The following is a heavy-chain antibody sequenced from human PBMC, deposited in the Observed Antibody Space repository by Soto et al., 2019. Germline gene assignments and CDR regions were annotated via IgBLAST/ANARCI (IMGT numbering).Heavy chain of an antibody. CDR1: GDTFSTYP. V-gene: IGHV1-69*04. J-gene: IGHJ3*02. Sequence: SVKVSCKTSGDTFSTYPITWVRQAPGQGLEWMGRTIPILDITDYAQKFQGRVSITADKSTTTAYMELSSLKFEDTAVYYCARGGDGSGSESVFDIWGQGTMVTVSS. CDR2: TIPILDIT. D-gene: IGHD3-22*01. CDR3: ARGGDGSGSESVFDI.